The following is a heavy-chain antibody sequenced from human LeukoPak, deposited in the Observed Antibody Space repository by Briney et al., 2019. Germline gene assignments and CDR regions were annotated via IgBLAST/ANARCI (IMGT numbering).Heavy chain of an antibody. CDR2: ISSSGSTI. J-gene: IGHJ6*03. CDR1: VFTFSDYF. V-gene: IGHV3-11*04. Sequence: GGSLRLSCAASVFTFSDYFMSWIRQAPGKGLECVSYISSSGSTIYYADSVKGRFTISRDNAKNSLYLQMNSLRAEDTAVYYCARCSYYYYYMDVWGKGTTVTVSS. CDR3: ARCSYYYYYMDV. D-gene: IGHD3-10*02.